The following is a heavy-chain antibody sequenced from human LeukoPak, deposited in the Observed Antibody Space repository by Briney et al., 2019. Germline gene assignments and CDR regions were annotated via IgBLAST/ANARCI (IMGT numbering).Heavy chain of an antibody. D-gene: IGHD3-3*01. CDR1: GYTFTSYG. Sequence: ASVKVSCKASGYTFTSYGISWVRQAPGQGLEWMGWISAYNGNTNYAQKLQGRVTMTTDTSTSTAYVELRSLRSDDTAVYYCARDPLRYYMDVWGKGTTVTVSS. J-gene: IGHJ6*03. CDR3: ARDPLRYYMDV. V-gene: IGHV1-18*01. CDR2: ISAYNGNT.